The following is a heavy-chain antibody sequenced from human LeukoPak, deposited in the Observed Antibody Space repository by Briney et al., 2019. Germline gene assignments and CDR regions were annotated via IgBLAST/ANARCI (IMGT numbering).Heavy chain of an antibody. D-gene: IGHD2-15*01. J-gene: IGHJ4*02. CDR3: ASTRPEGSCSGGSCSIFDY. V-gene: IGHV3-23*01. Sequence: GGSLRLSCAASGFTFSSYNMNWVRQAPGKGLEWVSTVRGSGAGTYYADSVKGRFTISRDNSKNTLYLQMKSLRAEDTAVYYCASTRPEGSCSGGSCSIFDYWGQGTLITVSS. CDR1: GFTFSSYN. CDR2: VRGSGAGT.